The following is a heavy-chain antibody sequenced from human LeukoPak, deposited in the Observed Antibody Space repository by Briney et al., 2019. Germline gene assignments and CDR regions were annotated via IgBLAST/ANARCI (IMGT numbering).Heavy chain of an antibody. Sequence: GGSLRLSCAASGFTFSSYAMSWVRQAPGKGLEWVSAIGGSGGSTYYADSVKGRFTISRDNSKNTLYLQMNSLRAEDTAVYYCASDTAMVIYYYYYMDAWGKGTTVTVSS. CDR3: ASDTAMVIYYYYYMDA. V-gene: IGHV3-23*01. J-gene: IGHJ6*03. CDR2: IGGSGGST. CDR1: GFTFSSYA. D-gene: IGHD5-18*01.